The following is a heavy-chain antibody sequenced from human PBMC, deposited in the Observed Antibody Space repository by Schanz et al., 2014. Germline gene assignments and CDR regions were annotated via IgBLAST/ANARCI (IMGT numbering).Heavy chain of an antibody. CDR3: AAASIGYQLLNNDMDV. Sequence: QVQLVQSGSEVKKPGASVKVSCKASGYTFPSYGISWVRQAPGQGLEWMGWINVYNGDTKFAKTFQDRVTLTTGTSTSTAYMELRSLRSDDTAVYYCAAASIGYQLLNNDMDVWGQGTSVTVSS. CDR2: INVYNGDT. D-gene: IGHD2-2*01. J-gene: IGHJ6*02. CDR1: GYTFPSYG. V-gene: IGHV1-18*04.